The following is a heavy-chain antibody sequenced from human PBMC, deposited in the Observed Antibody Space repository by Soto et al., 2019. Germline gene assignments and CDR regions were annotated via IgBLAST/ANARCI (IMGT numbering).Heavy chain of an antibody. J-gene: IGHJ3*01. V-gene: IGHV4-31*03. CDR3: ARECFGVVIHDAHDL. CDR1: GGSVSSGGYY. D-gene: IGHD3-3*01. CDR2: IFDSETA. Sequence: QVQLQEPGPGLVKTSQTLSLTCTVSGGSVSSGGYYWNWIRQHPGKGLEWLRYIFDSETAYYNPSLKSRLTISMDTSKNQFSLKVPSVTPAYTAVYYCARECFGVVIHDAHDLWAQGSMLTLSS.